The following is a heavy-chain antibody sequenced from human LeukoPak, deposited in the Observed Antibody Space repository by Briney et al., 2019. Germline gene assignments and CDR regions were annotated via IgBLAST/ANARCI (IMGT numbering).Heavy chain of an antibody. CDR2: INHSGST. V-gene: IGHV4-34*01. Sequence: PSETLSLTCAVYGGSFRGYYWSWIRQPPGKGLEWIGEINHSGSTNYNPSLKSRVTISVDTSKNQFSLKLSSVTAADTAVYYCARTSYYDSSGYIAYWGKGTLVTVSS. CDR3: ARTSYYDSSGYIAY. CDR1: GGSFRGYY. J-gene: IGHJ4*02. D-gene: IGHD3-22*01.